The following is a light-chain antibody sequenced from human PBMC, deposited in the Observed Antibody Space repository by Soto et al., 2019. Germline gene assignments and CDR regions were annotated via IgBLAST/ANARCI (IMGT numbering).Light chain of an antibody. Sequence: DIQMTQSPSSLSASVGDRVTITCRASQGISNYFAWYQQKPGKVPKLLIYAASTLQSGGPSRFSGSGSGTDFTLHISSLQPEDDATYYCQKYSSASPWTFGQGTKVEIK. V-gene: IGKV1-27*01. CDR3: QKYSSASPWT. CDR2: AAS. CDR1: QGISNY. J-gene: IGKJ1*01.